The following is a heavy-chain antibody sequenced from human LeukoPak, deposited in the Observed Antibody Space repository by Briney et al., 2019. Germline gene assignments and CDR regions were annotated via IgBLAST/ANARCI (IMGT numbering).Heavy chain of an antibody. V-gene: IGHV3-23*01. CDR3: AKVGYSGHENEYYFDY. CDR2: ISGSGGST. D-gene: IGHD5-12*01. Sequence: GGSLRLSCAASGFTFSSYAMSWVRQAPGKGLEWVSAISGSGGSTYYADSVKGRFTISRDNSKNTLYLQMNSLRAEDTAVYYCAKVGYSGHENEYYFDYWGQGTLVTVSS. CDR1: GFTFSSYA. J-gene: IGHJ4*02.